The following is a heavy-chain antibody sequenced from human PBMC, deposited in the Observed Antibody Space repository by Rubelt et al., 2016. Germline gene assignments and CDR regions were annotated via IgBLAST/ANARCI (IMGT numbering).Heavy chain of an antibody. V-gene: IGHV4-59*01. CDR1: GASIRSSH. CDR3: ASVGGSGSYGVGS. CDR2: IYYSVST. J-gene: IGHJ4*02. D-gene: IGHD3-10*01. Sequence: QVQLQESGPGLVKPSETLSLTCTVSGASIRSSHWSWIRQSPGKGLEWIGYIYYSVSTNLNPSLKSRLTMSVATSKNQFSLRRICVTAGDTAVYYCASVGGSGSYGVGSWGQGTLVTVSS.